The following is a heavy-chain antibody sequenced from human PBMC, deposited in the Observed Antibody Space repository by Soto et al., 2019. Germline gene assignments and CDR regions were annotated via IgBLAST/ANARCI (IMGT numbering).Heavy chain of an antibody. CDR1: GFTVSSDH. J-gene: IGHJ3*02. CDR2: IYYGGIT. CDR3: VREAAGFDI. V-gene: IGHV3-53*02. D-gene: IGHD6-13*01. Sequence: EMQLVETGGGLIQPGGSLRLSCAASGFTVSSDHMSWVRQAPGKGLEWISVIYYGGITYYADSVQGQFTVSRDSSKNTLYLQMNDLRPEYTAVYYCVREAAGFDIWGQGTMVTVS.